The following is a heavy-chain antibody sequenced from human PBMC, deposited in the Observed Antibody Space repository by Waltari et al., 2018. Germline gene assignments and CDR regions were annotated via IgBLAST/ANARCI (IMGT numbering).Heavy chain of an antibody. Sequence: QVQLHQWGAGQLKPSETLSLTCAVPGESFLGYFWSWIRQSPGKGTEWLGSISYSGSTNYNPTLERRLSLSVDTTKKRFSLSLTSVTAADAALYFCARYGEVPASYFFDYWGQGTLVTVSS. D-gene: IGHD2-21*01. CDR1: GESFLGYF. V-gene: IGHV4-34*01. CDR3: ARYGEVPASYFFDY. J-gene: IGHJ4*01. CDR2: ISYSGST.